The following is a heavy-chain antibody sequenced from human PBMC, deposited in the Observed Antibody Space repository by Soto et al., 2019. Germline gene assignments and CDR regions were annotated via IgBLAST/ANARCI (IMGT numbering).Heavy chain of an antibody. CDR2: INPNSGGT. V-gene: IGHV1-2*04. CDR1: GYTFTGYY. Sequence: QVQLVQSGAEVKKPGASVKVSCKASGYTFTGYYMHWVRQAPGQGLEWMGWINPNSGGTNYAQKFQGWVTMTRDTXIXXAYMELGRLRSDDTTVYYCAKSYGSGQRLYYGMDVWGQGTTVTVSS. CDR3: AKSYGSGQRLYYGMDV. J-gene: IGHJ6*02. D-gene: IGHD3-10*01.